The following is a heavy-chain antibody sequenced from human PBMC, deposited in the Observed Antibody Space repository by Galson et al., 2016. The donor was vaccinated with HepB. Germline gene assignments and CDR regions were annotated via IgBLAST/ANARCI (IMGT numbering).Heavy chain of an antibody. CDR3: AKQLRGYYYYGMDV. V-gene: IGHV3-23*01. CDR2: IFNSGGST. D-gene: IGHD6-6*01. Sequence: SLRLSCAASGFTFSNYAMSWVRQAPGKGLEWISTIFNSGGSTYYADSVKGRFTVSRDNSNNPLYLQMNSLRAEDTAVYHCAKQLRGYYYYGMDVWGQGTTVTVSS. J-gene: IGHJ6*02. CDR1: GFTFSNYA.